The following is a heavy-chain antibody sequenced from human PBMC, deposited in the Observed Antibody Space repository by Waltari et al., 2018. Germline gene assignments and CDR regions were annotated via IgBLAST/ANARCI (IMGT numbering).Heavy chain of an antibody. Sequence: QLQLQESGPGLVKPPETLSLTCIVSFVSIPTNRHYWGWIRQPPGQGLEWIGTISYNGATYSSPSLRSRVTIFRDTSKNQLSLKLGSVTAADTAFYYCATYIGASLGTAAFDVWGQGTMVTVSS. D-gene: IGHD5-12*01. J-gene: IGHJ3*01. CDR3: ATYIGASLGTAAFDV. V-gene: IGHV4-39*01. CDR1: FVSIPTNRHY. CDR2: ISYNGAT.